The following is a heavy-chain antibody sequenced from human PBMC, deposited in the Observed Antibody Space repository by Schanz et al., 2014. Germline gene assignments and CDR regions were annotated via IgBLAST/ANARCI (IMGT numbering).Heavy chain of an antibody. V-gene: IGHV3-7*02. CDR1: GFSFSTYW. CDR2: IKLDGSEK. Sequence: EEQLVESGGGLVQPGGSLRLSCAASGFSFSTYWMSWVRQAPGKGLEWVANIKLDGSEKNYLDSVKGRFTISRDNAKNSLFLQMNSLRAEDTAVYYCARAGYDADNWFDPWGQGTLVTVSS. J-gene: IGHJ5*02. CDR3: ARAGYDADNWFDP. D-gene: IGHD2-2*01.